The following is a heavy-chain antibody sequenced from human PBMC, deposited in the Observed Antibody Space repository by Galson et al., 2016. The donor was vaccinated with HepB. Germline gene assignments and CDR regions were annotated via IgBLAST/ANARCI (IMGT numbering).Heavy chain of an antibody. D-gene: IGHD6-13*01. CDR2: IDWDDDK. CDR1: GFSLSTSGMC. Sequence: PALVKPTQTLTLTCTFSGFSLSTSGMCVSWIRQPPGKALEWLALIDWDDDKYYSTSLKTRFTISKDTSKNQVVLTMTNMDPVDTATYYCARQGTSWHHFDYWGQGTLVTVSS. CDR3: ARQGTSWHHFDY. J-gene: IGHJ4*02. V-gene: IGHV2-70*13.